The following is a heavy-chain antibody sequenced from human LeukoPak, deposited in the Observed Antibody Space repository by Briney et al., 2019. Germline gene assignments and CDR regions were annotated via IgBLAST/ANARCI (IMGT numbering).Heavy chain of an antibody. V-gene: IGHV1-2*02. CDR1: GYTFTGYY. D-gene: IGHD2-2*01. Sequence: ASVKVSCKASGYTFTGYYMHWVRQAPGQGLEWMGWINPNSGGTNYAQKFQGRVTMTRGTSISTAYMELSRLRSDDTAVYYCARMPGYCSSTSCYSPIWGQGTLVTVSS. CDR3: ARMPGYCSSTSCYSPI. J-gene: IGHJ4*02. CDR2: INPNSGGT.